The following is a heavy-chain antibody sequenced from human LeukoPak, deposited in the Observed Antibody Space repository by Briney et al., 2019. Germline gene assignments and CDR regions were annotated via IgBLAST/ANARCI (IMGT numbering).Heavy chain of an antibody. Sequence: GGSVRLSCAASGFTFSSYGMHWVRQAPGKGLEWVAVISYDGSNKYYADSVKGRFTISRDNAKNSLYLQMNSLRPEDTAVYYCATRVFCGGDCYSSHGMDVWGPGTTVTVSS. D-gene: IGHD2-21*02. J-gene: IGHJ6*02. CDR3: ATRVFCGGDCYSSHGMDV. CDR2: ISYDGSNK. CDR1: GFTFSSYG. V-gene: IGHV3-30*03.